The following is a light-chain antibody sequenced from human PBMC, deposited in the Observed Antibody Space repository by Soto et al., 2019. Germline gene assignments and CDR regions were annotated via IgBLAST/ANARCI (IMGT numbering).Light chain of an antibody. Sequence: NNSDVGGYNYVSWYQQHPGKAPKLMIYDVSNRPSGVSNRFSGSKSGNTASLTISGLQAEDEADYYCSSYTRSRPPHLVFGRGT. V-gene: IGLV2-14*04. J-gene: IGLJ2*01. CDR1: NSDVGGYNY. CDR3: SSYTRSRPPHLV. CDR2: DVS.